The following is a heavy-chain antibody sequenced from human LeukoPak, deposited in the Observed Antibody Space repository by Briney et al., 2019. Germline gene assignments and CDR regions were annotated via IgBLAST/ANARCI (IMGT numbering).Heavy chain of an antibody. J-gene: IGHJ4*02. CDR3: TRSVGYCSSTSCYPYYFDY. Sequence: SETLSLTCTVSGGSISSYYWSWIRQPPGKGLEWIGEINHSGSTNYNPSLKSRVTISVDTSKNQFSLKLSSVTAADTAVYYCTRSVGYCSSTSCYPYYFDYWGQGTLVTVSS. D-gene: IGHD2-2*01. CDR2: INHSGST. CDR1: GGSISSYY. V-gene: IGHV4-34*01.